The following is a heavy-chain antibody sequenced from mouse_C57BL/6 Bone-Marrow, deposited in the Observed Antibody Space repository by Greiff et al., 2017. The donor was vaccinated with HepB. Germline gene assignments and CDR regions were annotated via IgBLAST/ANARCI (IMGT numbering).Heavy chain of an antibody. D-gene: IGHD1-1*01. CDR1: GFTFTSYS. CDR2: INPSSCYT. Sequence: QVQLKESGAELASPGASVKLSCTASGFTFTSYSMPWVTQRPGRGLEWIGYINPSSCYTKYNQKFKDKATLTADKSSSTAYMQLSSLTSEDSAVYYCARRGGSRFAYWGQGTLVTVSA. CDR3: ARRGGSRFAY. V-gene: IGHV1-4*01. J-gene: IGHJ3*01.